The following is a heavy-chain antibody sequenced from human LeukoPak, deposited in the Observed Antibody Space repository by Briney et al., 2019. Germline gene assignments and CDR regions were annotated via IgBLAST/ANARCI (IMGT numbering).Heavy chain of an antibody. V-gene: IGHV3-7*01. CDR1: GFTFSRAW. Sequence: PGGSLRLSCAASGFTFSRAWMAWLRQAPGNGLEGVANIKEDGSQKNYVDSVKGRFTMSRDNARDSVYLQMNSLRVEDTAVYYCTRDRAYSTFDYWGQGSLVTVSS. D-gene: IGHD4-11*01. J-gene: IGHJ4*02. CDR3: TRDRAYSTFDY. CDR2: IKEDGSQK.